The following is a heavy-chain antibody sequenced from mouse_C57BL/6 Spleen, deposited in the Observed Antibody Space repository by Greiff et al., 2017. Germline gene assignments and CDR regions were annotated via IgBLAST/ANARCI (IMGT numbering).Heavy chain of an antibody. Sequence: VQLQESGAELVKPGASVKISCKASGYAFSSYWMNWVKQRPGKGLEWIGQIYPGDGDTNYNGKFKGKATLTADKSSSPAYMQLSSLTSEDSAVYFCARDGGLRQGFDYWGQGTTLTVSS. CDR1: GYAFSSYW. D-gene: IGHD2-2*01. J-gene: IGHJ2*01. CDR2: IYPGDGDT. V-gene: IGHV1-80*01. CDR3: ARDGGLRQGFDY.